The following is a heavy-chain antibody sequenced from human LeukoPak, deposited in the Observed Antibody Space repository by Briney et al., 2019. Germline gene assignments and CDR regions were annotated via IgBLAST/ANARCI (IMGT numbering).Heavy chain of an antibody. CDR3: ARTYYYDSSGYYFDY. D-gene: IGHD3-22*01. Sequence: ASVKVSCKASGYTFTSYYMHWVRQAPGQGREWMGRINPSGGSTSYAQKFQGRVTMTRDTSTSTVYMELSSLRSEDTAVYCCARTYYYDSSGYYFDYWGQGTLVTVSS. V-gene: IGHV1-46*01. CDR2: INPSGGST. J-gene: IGHJ4*02. CDR1: GYTFTSYY.